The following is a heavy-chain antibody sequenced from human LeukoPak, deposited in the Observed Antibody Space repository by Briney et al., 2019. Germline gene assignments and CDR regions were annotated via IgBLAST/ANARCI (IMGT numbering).Heavy chain of an antibody. V-gene: IGHV4-34*01. J-gene: IGHJ4*02. CDR1: GGSFSGYY. D-gene: IGHD3-3*01. CDR2: INHSGST. CDR3: ARELVDYDFWSGYYPKYYFDY. Sequence: PSETLSLTCAVYGGSFSGYYWSWIRQPPGKGLEWIGEINHSGSTNYNPPLKSRVTISVDTSKNQFSLKLSSVTAADTAVYYCARELVDYDFWSGYYPKYYFDYWGQGTLVTVSS.